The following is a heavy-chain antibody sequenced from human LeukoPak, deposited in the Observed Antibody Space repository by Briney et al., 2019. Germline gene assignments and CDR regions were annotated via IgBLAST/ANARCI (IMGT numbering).Heavy chain of an antibody. CDR1: GFTFSSYA. V-gene: IGHV3-23*01. Sequence: GGSLRLSCAASGFTFSSYAMSWVRQAPGKGLEWVSAISGSGGSTYYADSVKGRFTISRDNSKNTLYLQMNSLRAEDTAVYYCAKDQLGYYYGSGSLDYWGQGTLVTVSS. CDR3: AKDQLGYYYGSGSLDY. J-gene: IGHJ4*02. D-gene: IGHD3-10*01. CDR2: ISGSGGST.